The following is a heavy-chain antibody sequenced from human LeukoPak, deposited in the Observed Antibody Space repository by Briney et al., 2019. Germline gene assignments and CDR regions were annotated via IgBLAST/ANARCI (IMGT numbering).Heavy chain of an antibody. CDR3: ARVLSSSWDWFDP. D-gene: IGHD2-2*01. V-gene: IGHV3-23*01. J-gene: IGHJ5*02. Sequence: GGSLRLSCAVSGFLFSHYTMMWVRQGPGKGLEWVSSINGSGDATLYADSVMGRFTISRDNAKNTVYLQMNSLRAEDTAVYYCARVLSSSWDWFDPRGQGTLVTVSS. CDR1: GFLFSHYT. CDR2: INGSGDAT.